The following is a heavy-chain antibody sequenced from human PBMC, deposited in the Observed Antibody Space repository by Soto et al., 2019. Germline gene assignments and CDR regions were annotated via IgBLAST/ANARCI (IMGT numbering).Heavy chain of an antibody. CDR3: ARGLKDITIFGVNGFDT. CDR1: AYTFTDYY. V-gene: IGHV1-2*04. CDR2: INPNSGDT. D-gene: IGHD3-3*01. Sequence: LVQSGAEVKKPGASMKVSCKASAYTFTDYYSHWVRQAPGQGLEWMGWINPNSGDTKYAQKFQAWVTMTRDPTISTAYMELSRLKSDDTAVYYCARGLKDITIFGVNGFDTWGQGTMVTVSS. J-gene: IGHJ3*02.